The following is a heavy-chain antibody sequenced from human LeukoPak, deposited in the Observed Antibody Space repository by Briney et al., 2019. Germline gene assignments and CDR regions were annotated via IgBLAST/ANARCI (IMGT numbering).Heavy chain of an antibody. CDR1: GGSISSSSYY. D-gene: IGHD2/OR15-2a*01. CDR3: ARGATSLSYFDS. J-gene: IGHJ4*02. CDR2: IYYSGST. Sequence: SETLSLTCTVSGGSISSSSYYWGWIRQPPGKGLEWIGTIYYSGSTYYNPSLKSRVTISVDTSKNQFSLKLSSVTAADTAVYYCARGATSLSYFDSRGQGTLVTVSS. V-gene: IGHV4-39*01.